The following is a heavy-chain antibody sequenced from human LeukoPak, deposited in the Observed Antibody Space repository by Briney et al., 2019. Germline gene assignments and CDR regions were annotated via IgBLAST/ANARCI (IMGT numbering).Heavy chain of an antibody. V-gene: IGHV3-23*01. CDR1: GFTFSSYA. D-gene: IGHD3-10*01. CDR3: AKASGIYFGSGSYYGS. Sequence: GGSLRLSCAASGFTFSSYAMSWVRQAPGKGLEWVSAISGSGGSTYYADSVKGRFTISRDNSKNTLYLQMNSLRAEDTAVYYCAKASGIYFGSGSYYGSWGQGTLVTVSS. J-gene: IGHJ5*02. CDR2: ISGSGGST.